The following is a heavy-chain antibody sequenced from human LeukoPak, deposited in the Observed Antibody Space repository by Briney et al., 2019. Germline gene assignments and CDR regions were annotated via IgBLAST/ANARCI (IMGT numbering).Heavy chain of an antibody. CDR2: ISGSGGST. J-gene: IGHJ5*02. V-gene: IGHV3-23*01. D-gene: IGHD3-10*01. CDR1: GFTFSDYA. CDR3: AKKDPMVRGVLPENWFDP. Sequence: PGGSLRLSCATSGFTFSDYAMSWVRQAPGKGLEWVSAISGSGGSTYYADSVKGRFTISRDNSKNTLYLQMNSLRAEDTAVYYCAKKDPMVRGVLPENWFDPWGQGTLVTVSS.